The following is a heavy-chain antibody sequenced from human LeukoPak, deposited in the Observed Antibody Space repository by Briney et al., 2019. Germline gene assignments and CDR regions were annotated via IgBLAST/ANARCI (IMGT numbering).Heavy chain of an antibody. CDR2: IYYSGGT. Sequence: SETLSLTCTVSGGSISSGGYYWSWIRQHPGKGLEWIGYIYYSGGTYYNPSLKSRVTISVVTSKNQFSLKLSSVTAADTAVYYCARETPHGGNSGGYYFDYWGQGTLVTVSS. J-gene: IGHJ4*02. D-gene: IGHD4-23*01. V-gene: IGHV4-31*03. CDR1: GGSISSGGYY. CDR3: ARETPHGGNSGGYYFDY.